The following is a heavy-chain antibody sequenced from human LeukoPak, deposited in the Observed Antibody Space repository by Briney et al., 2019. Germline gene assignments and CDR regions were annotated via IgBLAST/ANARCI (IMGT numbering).Heavy chain of an antibody. CDR3: TRDTIGNNGDYRHAFPI. Sequence: GGSLRLSCAASGFTFNTFWMTWVRQAPGKGLEWVASIKQDGGEKYYVDSVKGRFTISRDNGKNSLFLQMNSLRAEDTALYYCTRDTIGNNGDYRHAFPIWGQGTIVTVSS. D-gene: IGHD4-17*01. J-gene: IGHJ3*02. CDR2: IKQDGGEK. CDR1: GFTFNTFW. V-gene: IGHV3-7*01.